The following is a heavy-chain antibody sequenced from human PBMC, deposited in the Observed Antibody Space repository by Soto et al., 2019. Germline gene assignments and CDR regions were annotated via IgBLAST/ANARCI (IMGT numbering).Heavy chain of an antibody. CDR1: GDSIATGVNH. CDR2: VYYSASS. Sequence: SETLSLTCTVSGDSIATGVNHWDWVRQSPGGKLEWIGSVYYSASSYYNPSLRSRVTISLNLSTNQIPLRLTSVTAADAGVYFCPRRLDTHKFGALDVWGPGPLVTV. V-gene: IGHV4-39*01. D-gene: IGHD5-18*01. CDR3: PRRLDTHKFGALDV. J-gene: IGHJ3*01.